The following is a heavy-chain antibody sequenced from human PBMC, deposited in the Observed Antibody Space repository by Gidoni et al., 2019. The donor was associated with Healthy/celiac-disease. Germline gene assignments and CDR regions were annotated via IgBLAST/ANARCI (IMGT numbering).Heavy chain of an antibody. V-gene: IGHV3-48*03. Sequence: EVQLVESGGGLVQPGGSLRLSCAASGFTFSSYEMNWVRQAPGKGLEWVSYISSIGSTIYYADSVKGRFTISRDNAKNSLYLQMNSLRAEDTAVYYCARDGLGREIFDYWGQGTLVTVSS. CDR3: ARDGLGREIFDY. CDR1: GFTFSSYE. J-gene: IGHJ4*02. D-gene: IGHD7-27*01. CDR2: ISSIGSTI.